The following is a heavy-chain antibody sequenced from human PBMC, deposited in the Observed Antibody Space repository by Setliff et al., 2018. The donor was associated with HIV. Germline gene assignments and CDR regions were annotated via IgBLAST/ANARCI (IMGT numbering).Heavy chain of an antibody. J-gene: IGHJ2*01. CDR1: GFSFSRYW. CDR2: INQSGGI. Sequence: PSETLRLSCAASGFSFSRYWMSWVRQPPGKGLEWIGEINQSGGINYNPSLKSRVTISVDTSKNQFSLKLSSVTAADTAVYYCARGPAEWQIVVVPAAHWYFDLWGRGTLVTVSS. CDR3: ARGPAEWQIVVVPAAHWYFDL. D-gene: IGHD2-2*01. V-gene: IGHV4-34*01.